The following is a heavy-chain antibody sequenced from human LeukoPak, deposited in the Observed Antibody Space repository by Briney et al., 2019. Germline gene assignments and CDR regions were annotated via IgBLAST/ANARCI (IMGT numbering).Heavy chain of an antibody. D-gene: IGHD6-13*01. Sequence: GGSLRLSCAASGFTFRSYAMNWVRQAPGKGLEWVSVISGSGTNTDYADSVKGRFTISRDNSKNTLYLQMNSLRAEDTAVYYCAKSFGPVIAAAGTGADWGQGTQVTVSS. J-gene: IGHJ4*02. CDR1: GFTFRSYA. CDR2: ISGSGTNT. CDR3: AKSFGPVIAAAGTGAD. V-gene: IGHV3-23*01.